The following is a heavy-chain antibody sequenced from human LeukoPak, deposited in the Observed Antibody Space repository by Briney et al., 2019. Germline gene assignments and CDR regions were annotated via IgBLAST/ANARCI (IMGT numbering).Heavy chain of an antibody. J-gene: IGHJ4*02. D-gene: IGHD6-19*01. CDR3: ARVVRYSSGLKGVDY. CDR2: IYYSGNT. V-gene: IGHV4-59*01. CDR1: GSSISSYF. Sequence: SETLSLTCTVSGSSISSYFWTWIRQPPGRGLEWIGYIYYSGNTNYNPALKSRVTISIDTSKNQFSLKLNSVTAADTAIYYCARVVRYSSGLKGVDYWGQGTLVTVSS.